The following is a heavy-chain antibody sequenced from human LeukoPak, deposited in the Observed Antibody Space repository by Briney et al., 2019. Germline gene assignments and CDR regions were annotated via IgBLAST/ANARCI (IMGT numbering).Heavy chain of an antibody. V-gene: IGHV4-61*05. CDR2: IYYSGST. D-gene: IGHD3-22*01. CDR1: GGSISSSSYY. CDR3: ARGEPGDSSGYYPYYFDY. J-gene: IGHJ4*02. Sequence: SETLSLTCTVSGGSISSSSYYWSWIRQPPGKGLEWIGYIYYSGSTNYNPSLKSRVTISVDTSKNQFSLKLSSVTAADTAVYYCARGEPGDSSGYYPYYFDYWGQGTLVTVSS.